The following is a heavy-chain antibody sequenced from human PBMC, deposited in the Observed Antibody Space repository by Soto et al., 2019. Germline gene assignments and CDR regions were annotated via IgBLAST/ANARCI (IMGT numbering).Heavy chain of an antibody. CDR1: GFTFSSYW. CDR3: ARGLDCSSTSCYLNYYYMDV. V-gene: IGHV3-7*01. J-gene: IGHJ6*03. CDR2: IKQDGSEK. D-gene: IGHD2-2*01. Sequence: GGSLRLSCAASGFTFSSYWMSWVRQAPGKGLEWVANIKQDGSEKYYVDSVKGRFTISRDNAKNSLYLQMNSLRAEDTAVYYCARGLDCSSTSCYLNYYYMDVWGKGTTVTVSS.